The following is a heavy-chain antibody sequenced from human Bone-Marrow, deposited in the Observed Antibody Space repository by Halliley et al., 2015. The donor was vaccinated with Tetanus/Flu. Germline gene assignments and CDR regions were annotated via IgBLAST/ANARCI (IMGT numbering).Heavy chain of an antibody. D-gene: IGHD6-6*01. CDR1: GYSFATNW. Sequence: MQLVQSGADVKKPGESLKISCKGSGYSFATNWIGWVRQMPGKGLEWVGIIYPGDSDTAYSPSFQGHVTISADKSINTAYLQWSSLKASDTAMYYCARRHSRGSASRWFDPWGQGTQVTVSS. V-gene: IGHV5-51*01. CDR2: IYPGDSDT. CDR3: ARRHSRGSASRWFDP. J-gene: IGHJ5*02.